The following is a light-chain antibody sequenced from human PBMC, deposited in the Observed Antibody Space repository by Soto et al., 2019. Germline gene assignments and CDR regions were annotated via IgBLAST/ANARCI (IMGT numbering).Light chain of an antibody. Sequence: DIQLTQSPSTLSASVGDRVTITCRASQSINNWVAWYQQKPGKVPNLLIFGASNLERGVPSRFSGSGSGTEFTLTISSLQPEDFATYYCQQTSAFPRTFGQGTKVDIK. CDR2: GAS. J-gene: IGKJ1*01. CDR1: QSINNW. V-gene: IGKV1-5*01. CDR3: QQTSAFPRT.